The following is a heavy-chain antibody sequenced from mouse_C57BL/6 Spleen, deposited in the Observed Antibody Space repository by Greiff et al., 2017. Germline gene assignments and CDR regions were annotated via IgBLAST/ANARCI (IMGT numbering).Heavy chain of an antibody. D-gene: IGHD3-1*01. V-gene: IGHV5-9-1*02. CDR1: GFTFSSYA. CDR3: TSLWGGYVFDY. CDR2: ISSGGDYI. J-gene: IGHJ2*01. Sequence: DVMLVESGEGLVKPGGSLKLSCAASGFTFSSYAMSWVRQTPEKRLEWVAYISSGGDYIYYADTVKGRFTISRDNARNTLYLQMSSLKSEDTAMYYCTSLWGGYVFDYWGQGTTLTVSS.